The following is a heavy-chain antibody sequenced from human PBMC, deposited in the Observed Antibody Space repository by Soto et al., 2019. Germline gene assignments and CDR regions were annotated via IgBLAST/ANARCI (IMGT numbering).Heavy chain of an antibody. CDR3: AKGQRYCSSTSCEWFDP. V-gene: IGHV3-30*18. J-gene: IGHJ5*02. CDR1: GFTFSSYG. Sequence: QVQLVESGGGVVQPGRSLRLSCAASGFTFSSYGMHWVRQAPGKGLEWVAVISYDGSNKYYADSVKGRFTISRDNSKNTLYLQMNSLRAEDTAVYYCAKGQRYCSSTSCEWFDPWGQGTLVTVSS. CDR2: ISYDGSNK. D-gene: IGHD2-2*01.